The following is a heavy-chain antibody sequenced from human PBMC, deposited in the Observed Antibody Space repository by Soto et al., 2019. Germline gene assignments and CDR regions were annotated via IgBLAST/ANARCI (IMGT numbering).Heavy chain of an antibody. V-gene: IGHV3-30-3*01. J-gene: IGHJ3*02. Sequence: GGSLRLSCAASGFTFSIYTMHWVRQAPGKGLEWVAAISYDGTNKFYADSVKGRFTVSRDNSKNTLYLQMNSLRAEDTAVYYCTRDRVPLLDRDSFDIWGQGTMVTV. CDR3: TRDRVPLLDRDSFDI. CDR2: ISYDGTNK. D-gene: IGHD1-1*01. CDR1: GFTFSIYT.